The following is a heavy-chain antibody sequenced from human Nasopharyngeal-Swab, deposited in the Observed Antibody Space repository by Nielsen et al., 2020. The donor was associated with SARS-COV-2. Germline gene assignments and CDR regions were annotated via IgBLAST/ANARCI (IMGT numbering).Heavy chain of an antibody. Sequence: GGSLRLSCAASEFTFSSYWMSWVRQAPGKGLEWVANIKRDGSERYYVDSVKGRFTISRDNAKDSLYLQMNSLRSDDTAVYYCARHYGDWYFDLWGRGTLVTVSS. V-gene: IGHV3-7*03. CDR2: IKRDGSER. J-gene: IGHJ2*01. CDR1: EFTFSSYW. CDR3: ARHYGDWYFDL. D-gene: IGHD4-17*01.